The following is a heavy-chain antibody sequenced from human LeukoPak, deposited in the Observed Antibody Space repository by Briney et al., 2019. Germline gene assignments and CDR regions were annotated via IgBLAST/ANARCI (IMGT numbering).Heavy chain of an antibody. CDR3: ARVMGYFDWLPQGGSIDY. Sequence: PGGSLRLSCAASGFIFSDYYMSWIRQAPGKGLEWVSYISSSSSYTNYADSVKGRFTISRDDAKNSLYLQMNSLRAEDTAVYYCARVMGYFDWLPQGGSIDYWGQGTLVTVSS. J-gene: IGHJ4*02. V-gene: IGHV3-11*06. CDR2: ISSSSSYT. D-gene: IGHD3-9*01. CDR1: GFIFSDYY.